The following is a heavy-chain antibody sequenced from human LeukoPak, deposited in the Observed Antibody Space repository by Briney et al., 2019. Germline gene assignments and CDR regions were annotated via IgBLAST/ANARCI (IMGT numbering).Heavy chain of an antibody. CDR1: GFTFSSYW. V-gene: IGHV3-7*01. Sequence: PWGSLRLSCAASGFTFSSYWMSWVRQAPGKGLEWVANIKQDGSEKYYVDSVKGRFTISRDNAKNSLYLQMNSLRAEDTAVYYCAREIISSGLHYYYMDVWGKGTTVTVSS. J-gene: IGHJ6*03. CDR2: IKQDGSEK. D-gene: IGHD3-22*01. CDR3: AREIISSGLHYYYMDV.